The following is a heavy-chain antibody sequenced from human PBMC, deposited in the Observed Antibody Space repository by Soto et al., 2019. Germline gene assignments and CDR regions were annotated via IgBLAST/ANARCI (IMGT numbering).Heavy chain of an antibody. CDR1: GYTFSNYG. CDR3: ARAPPGEGAAMFDL. J-gene: IGHJ5*02. V-gene: IGHV1-18*01. D-gene: IGHD3-10*01. Sequence: QVQLVQSGAEVKKPGASVKVSCKASGYTFSNYGISWVRQAPGQGLEWMGRISAYNGNIKFAQKAQGRVTMTTDTVTSTAYMELRSLRSDDTAVYYCARAPPGEGAAMFDLWGQGTLVTVSS. CDR2: ISAYNGNI.